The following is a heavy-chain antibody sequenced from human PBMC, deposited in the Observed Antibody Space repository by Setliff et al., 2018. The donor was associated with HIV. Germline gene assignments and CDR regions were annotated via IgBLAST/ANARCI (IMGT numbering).Heavy chain of an antibody. J-gene: IGHJ4*02. CDR1: GYTFTDYY. V-gene: IGHV1-69-2*01. CDR2: VDPEDGET. D-gene: IGHD6-19*01. Sequence: ASVKVSCKASGYTFTDYYMHWVQQAPGKGLEWMGRVDPEDGETIYAEKFQGRVTITADTSTDTAYMELSSLRSEDTAVYYCATGPIAVAGYFDYWGQGTLVTVSS. CDR3: ATGPIAVAGYFDY.